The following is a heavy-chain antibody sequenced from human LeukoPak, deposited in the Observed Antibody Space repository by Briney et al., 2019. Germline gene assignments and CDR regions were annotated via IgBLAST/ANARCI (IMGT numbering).Heavy chain of an antibody. CDR1: GFTFSSYG. CDR3: AKLYGSGTYYNYFHY. D-gene: IGHD3-10*01. Sequence: PGGSLRLSCAASGFTFSSYGMSWVRQAPGKGLEWVSAISGSGGSTYYADSVKGRFTISRDNSKNTLYLQMNSLRAEDTAVYYCAKLYGSGTYYNYFHYWGQGTLVTVSS. J-gene: IGHJ4*02. CDR2: ISGSGGST. V-gene: IGHV3-23*01.